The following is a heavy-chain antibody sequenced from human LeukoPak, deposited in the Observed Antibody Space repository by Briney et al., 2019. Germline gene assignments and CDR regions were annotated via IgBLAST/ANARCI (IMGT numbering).Heavy chain of an antibody. CDR2: ISAYNGNT. J-gene: IGHJ5*02. CDR1: GYTFTSYG. V-gene: IGHV1-18*04. D-gene: IGHD3-10*01. Sequence: ASVKVSCKASGYTFTSYGISWVRQAPGQGLEWMGWISAYNGNTNYAQKLQGRVTMTTDTSTSTAYMELRSLRSDDTAVYYCARDPTVRGFRGERANNWFDPWGQGTLVTVSS. CDR3: ARDPTVRGFRGERANNWFDP.